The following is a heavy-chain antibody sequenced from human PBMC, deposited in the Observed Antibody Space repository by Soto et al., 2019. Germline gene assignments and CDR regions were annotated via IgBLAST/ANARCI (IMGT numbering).Heavy chain of an antibody. J-gene: IGHJ6*03. CDR1: GFTFSSYS. CDR2: ISSSSSYI. CDR3: ARVPDPRTYYYYYMDV. Sequence: GGSLRLSCAASGFTFSSYSMNWVRQAPGKGLEWVSSISSSSSYIYYADSVKGRFTISRDNAKNSLYLQMNSLRAEDTAVYYCARVPDPRTYYYYYMDVWGKGTTVTISS. V-gene: IGHV3-21*01.